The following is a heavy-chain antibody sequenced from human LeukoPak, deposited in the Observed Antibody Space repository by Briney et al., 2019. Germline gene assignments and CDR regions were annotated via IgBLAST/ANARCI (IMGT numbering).Heavy chain of an antibody. J-gene: IGHJ4*02. V-gene: IGHV3-30*18. CDR1: GFTFSSYG. Sequence: PGGSLRLSCAASGFTFSSYGMHWVRQAPGKGLEWVAVISYDGSNKYYADSVKGRFTISRDNSKNTLYLQMNSLRAEDTAVYYCAKDYPGPIDYWGQGTLVTVSS. CDR2: ISYDGSNK. CDR3: AKDYPGPIDY.